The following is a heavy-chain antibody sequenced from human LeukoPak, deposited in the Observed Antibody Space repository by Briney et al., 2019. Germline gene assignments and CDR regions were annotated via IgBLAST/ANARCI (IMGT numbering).Heavy chain of an antibody. CDR3: ARPAEMATRKVYYFDY. D-gene: IGHD5-24*01. J-gene: IGHJ4*02. CDR1: GYTFTGYY. CDR2: INPNSGGT. Sequence: ASVKVSCKASGYTFTGYYMHWVRQAPGQGLEWMGWINPNSGGTNYAQKFQGRVTMTRDTSISTAYMELIRLRSDDTAVYYCARPAEMATRKVYYFDYWGQGTLVTVSS. V-gene: IGHV1-2*02.